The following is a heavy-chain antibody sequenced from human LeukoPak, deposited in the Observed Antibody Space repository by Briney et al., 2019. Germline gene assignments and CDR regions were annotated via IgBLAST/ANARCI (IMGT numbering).Heavy chain of an antibody. Sequence: VASVKVSCKASGGTFSSYAISWVRQAPGQGLEWMGGIIPIFGTANYAQKFQGRVTITTDESTSTAYMELSSLRSEDTAVYYCARGYYDSSGYYGGRLTLLDYWGQGTLVTVSS. D-gene: IGHD3-22*01. CDR3: ARGYYDSSGYYGGRLTLLDY. V-gene: IGHV1-69*05. CDR1: GGTFSSYA. CDR2: IIPIFGTA. J-gene: IGHJ4*02.